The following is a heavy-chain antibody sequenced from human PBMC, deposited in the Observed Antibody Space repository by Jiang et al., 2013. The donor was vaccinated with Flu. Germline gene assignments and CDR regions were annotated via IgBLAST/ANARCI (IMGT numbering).Heavy chain of an antibody. Sequence: PGAVSEGLLQGFWIHLLPVMISTGCDRLLEKGLEWMGGFDPEDGETIYAQKFQGRVTMTEDTSTDTAYMELSSLRSEDTAVYYCATAFRWELLAIDYWGQGTLVTVSS. V-gene: IGHV1-24*01. D-gene: IGHD1-26*01. CDR2: FDPEDGET. CDR3: ATAFRWELLAIDY. CDR1: IHLLPVM. J-gene: IGHJ4*02.